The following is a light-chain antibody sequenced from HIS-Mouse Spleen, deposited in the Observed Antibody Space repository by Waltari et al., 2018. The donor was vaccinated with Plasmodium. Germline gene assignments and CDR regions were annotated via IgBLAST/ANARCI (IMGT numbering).Light chain of an antibody. CDR3: QAWDSSTVV. Sequence: SYELTQPPSVSVSPGQTASITCSGDKLGDKYACWYQQKPGQSPVLVIYQDSKRPSGIPERFPVSNSGNTATLTISGTQAMDEADYYCQAWDSSTVVFGGGTKLTVL. V-gene: IGLV3-1*01. J-gene: IGLJ2*01. CDR2: QDS. CDR1: KLGDKY.